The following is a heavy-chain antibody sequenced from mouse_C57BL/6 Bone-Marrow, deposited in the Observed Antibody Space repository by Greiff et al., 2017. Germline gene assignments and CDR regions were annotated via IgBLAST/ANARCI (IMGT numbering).Heavy chain of an antibody. J-gene: IGHJ2*01. CDR3: AIWLRRRKND. CDR1: GYTFTSYW. CDR2: FAPSDSYT. V-gene: IGHV1-59*01. D-gene: IGHD2-2*01. Sequence: QVQLQQPGAELVRPGTSVKLSCKASGYTFTSYWLHWVKQRPGQGLEWIGVFAPSDSYTNYNQKFKGKATLTVDTSSSTAYMQLSSLTSEDSAVYYGAIWLRRRKNDWDQGTTPTVSS.